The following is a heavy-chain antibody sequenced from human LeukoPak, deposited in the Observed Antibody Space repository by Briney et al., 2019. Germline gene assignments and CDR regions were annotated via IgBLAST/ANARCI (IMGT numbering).Heavy chain of an antibody. Sequence: KPSETLSLTCAVYGGSFSGHYWSWIRQPPGKGLEWIGEINHSGSTNYNPSLKSRVTISVDTSKNQFSLKLSSVTAADTAVYSCGRHEDYSSGLVDYWGQGTLVTVSS. CDR2: INHSGST. J-gene: IGHJ4*02. CDR1: GGSFSGHY. D-gene: IGHD6-19*01. CDR3: GRHEDYSSGLVDY. V-gene: IGHV4-34*01.